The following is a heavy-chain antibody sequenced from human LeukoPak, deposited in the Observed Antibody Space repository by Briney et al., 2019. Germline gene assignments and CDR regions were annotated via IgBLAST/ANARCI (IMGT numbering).Heavy chain of an antibody. Sequence: GRSLRLSCAASGFTFSTYVMHWVRQAPGKGLEWVGRIKSKTDGGTTDYAAPVKGRFTISRDDSKNTLYLQMDSLKTEDTAVYYCTTGLWTDAFDIWGQGTMVTVSS. D-gene: IGHD2-21*01. CDR1: GFTFSTYV. CDR2: IKSKTDGGTT. J-gene: IGHJ3*02. CDR3: TTGLWTDAFDI. V-gene: IGHV3-15*01.